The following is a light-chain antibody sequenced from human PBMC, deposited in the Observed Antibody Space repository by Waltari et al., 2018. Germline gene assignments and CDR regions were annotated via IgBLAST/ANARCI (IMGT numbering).Light chain of an antibody. V-gene: IGLV3-25*03. J-gene: IGLJ2*01. CDR3: QSADSSGTPVI. CDR2: KDS. CDR1: TLPKQY. Sequence: SFELTQPPSVSVSPGQTASITCSGNTLPKQYAYWYQQKPGQAPVLIMYKDSEMPSGIPERFSGSSSVTTVTLTISVVQAEDEADYYCQSADSSGTPVIFGGGTKLTVL.